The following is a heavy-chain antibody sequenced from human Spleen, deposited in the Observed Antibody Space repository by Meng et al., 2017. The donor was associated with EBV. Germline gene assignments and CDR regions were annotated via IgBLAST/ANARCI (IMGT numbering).Heavy chain of an antibody. J-gene: IGHJ4*02. V-gene: IGHV4-4*02. CDR2: IYHSGPT. CDR3: ARGDRASMTTVTSLVY. CDR1: GAYHSSSNW. Sequence: QVQPHASGRGLVKLSGTLSLHCAVSGAYHSSSNWWTWVRQPPGKALEWIGEIYHSGPTNYNPSLKSRVTMSVDKSKNQFSLKMNSVTAADAAVYYCARGDRASMTTVTSLVYWGQGTLVTVSS. D-gene: IGHD4-17*01.